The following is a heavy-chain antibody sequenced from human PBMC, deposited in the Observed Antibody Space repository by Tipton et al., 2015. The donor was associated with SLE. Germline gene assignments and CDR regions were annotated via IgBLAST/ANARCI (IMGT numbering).Heavy chain of an antibody. J-gene: IGHJ4*02. CDR2: IYYSGST. V-gene: IGHV4-61*01. D-gene: IGHD6-13*01. Sequence: TLSLTCTVSGGSISSSSYYWGWIRQPPGKGLEWIGYIYYSGSTNYNPSLKSRVTISVDTSKNQFSLKLSSVTAADTAVYYCARDGDAAAGFDYWGQGTLVTVSS. CDR3: ARDGDAAAGFDY. CDR1: GGSISSSSYY.